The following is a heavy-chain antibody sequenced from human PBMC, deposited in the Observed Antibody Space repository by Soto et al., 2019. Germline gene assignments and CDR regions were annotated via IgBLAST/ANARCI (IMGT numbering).Heavy chain of an antibody. D-gene: IGHD6-19*01. J-gene: IGHJ4*02. V-gene: IGHV2-5*02. CDR2: IYWDDDK. CDR3: AHRRGWGYYFDY. Sequence: QITLKESGPTLVKPTQTLTLTCTFSGFSLSTSGVGVGWIRQPPGKALEWLALIYWDDDKRYSPSLKSRLTIXKXSSKNQVVLTMTNMDPVDTATYYCAHRRGWGYYFDYWGQGTLVTVSS. CDR1: GFSLSTSGVG.